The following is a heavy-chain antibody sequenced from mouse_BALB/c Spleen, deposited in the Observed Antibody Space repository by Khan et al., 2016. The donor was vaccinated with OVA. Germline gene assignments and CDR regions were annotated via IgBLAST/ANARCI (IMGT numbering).Heavy chain of an antibody. CDR1: GFSLTTYG. Sequence: QVQLKQSGPGLVQPSQSLSITCTVSGFSLTTYGVHWVRQSPGKGLEWLGLIWSGGNTDYNAAFISRLSITTENYKSQDFFKMNSLQADDTAIYYCARNSSMYYFTYWGQGTLVTVSA. V-gene: IGHV2-2*01. J-gene: IGHJ3*01. D-gene: IGHD1-1*01. CDR2: IWSGGNT. CDR3: ARNSSMYYFTY.